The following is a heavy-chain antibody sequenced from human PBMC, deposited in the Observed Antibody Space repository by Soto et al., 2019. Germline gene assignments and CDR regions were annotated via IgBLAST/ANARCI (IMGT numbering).Heavy chain of an antibody. J-gene: IGHJ4*02. V-gene: IGHV4-30-2*03. CDR3: ARSTKYCISTSCFFDY. Sequence: SETLSLTCAVSGGSISSGGYSWSWIRQPPGKGLEWIGYIYYSGSTYYNPSLKSRVTISVDTSKNQFSLKLSSVTAADTAVYYCARSTKYCISTSCFFDYWGQGTLVTVSS. D-gene: IGHD2-2*01. CDR1: GGSISSGGYS. CDR2: IYYSGST.